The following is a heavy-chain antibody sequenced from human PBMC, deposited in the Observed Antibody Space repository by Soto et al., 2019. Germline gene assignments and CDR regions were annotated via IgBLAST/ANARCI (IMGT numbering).Heavy chain of an antibody. CDR2: ISSSGSTI. V-gene: IGHV3-11*01. CDR3: ARSHLYYDSSGYPDY. Sequence: QVQLVESGGGLVKPGGSLRLSCAASGFTFSYYYMSWIRKAPGKGLEWVSYISSSGSTIYYAASVKGLFTISRDNAKNSLYLQMNSLRAEDTAVYYCARSHLYYDSSGYPDYWRQGTLVTVSS. J-gene: IGHJ4*02. D-gene: IGHD3-22*01. CDR1: GFTFSYYY.